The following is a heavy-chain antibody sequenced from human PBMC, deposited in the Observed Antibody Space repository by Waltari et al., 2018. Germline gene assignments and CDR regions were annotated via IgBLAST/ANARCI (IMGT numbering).Heavy chain of an antibody. J-gene: IGHJ4*02. Sequence: QVQLQESGPGLVKPSQTLSLTCTVPGGSISSGSYYWSRIRQPAGKGLAWIGRIYTSGSTNYNPSLKSRVTISVDTSKNQFSLKLSSVTAADTAVYYCAREIVGATTIDYWGQGTLVTVSS. CDR2: IYTSGST. CDR3: AREIVGATTIDY. V-gene: IGHV4-61*02. D-gene: IGHD1-26*01. CDR1: GGSISSGSYY.